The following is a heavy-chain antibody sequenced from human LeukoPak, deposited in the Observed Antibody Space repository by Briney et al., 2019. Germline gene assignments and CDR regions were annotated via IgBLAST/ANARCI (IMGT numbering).Heavy chain of an antibody. Sequence: GASVKVSCKASGYTFTGYYMHWVRQAPGQGLEWMGWINPNSGGTNYAQKFQGRVTMTRDTSVSTAYLELSRLRSDDTAVYYCARVPMITSGGLVISSNYFDYWGQGTLVTVSS. J-gene: IGHJ4*02. CDR2: INPNSGGT. CDR3: ARVPMITSGGLVISSNYFDY. CDR1: GYTFTGYY. V-gene: IGHV1-2*02. D-gene: IGHD3-16*01.